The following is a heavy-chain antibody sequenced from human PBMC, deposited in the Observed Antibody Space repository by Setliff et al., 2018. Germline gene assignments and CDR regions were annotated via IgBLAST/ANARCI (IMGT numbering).Heavy chain of an antibody. CDR2: ISSSGTYT. V-gene: IGHV3-21*01. Sequence: PGGSLRLSCAASGFTFSNFGMNWVRQAPGKGLEWVSSISSSGTYTYTADSVKGRFTISRDNAKNSLYLQMSSLRAEDTAVYYCARETLPYYFDYWGQGTLVTVSS. J-gene: IGHJ4*02. CDR1: GFTFSNFG. CDR3: ARETLPYYFDY.